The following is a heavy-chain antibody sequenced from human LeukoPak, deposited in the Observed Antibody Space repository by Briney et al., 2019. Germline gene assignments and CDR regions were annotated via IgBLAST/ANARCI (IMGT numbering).Heavy chain of an antibody. Sequence: GGSLRLSCAASGFTFSSYGMHWVRQAPGKGLEWVAVISYDGSNKYYADSVKGRFTISRDNSKNTLYLQMNSLRAEDTAVYYCASPKAGIAAAGELDYWGQGTLVTVSS. CDR2: ISYDGSNK. J-gene: IGHJ4*02. V-gene: IGHV3-30*03. CDR1: GFTFSSYG. D-gene: IGHD6-13*01. CDR3: ASPKAGIAAAGELDY.